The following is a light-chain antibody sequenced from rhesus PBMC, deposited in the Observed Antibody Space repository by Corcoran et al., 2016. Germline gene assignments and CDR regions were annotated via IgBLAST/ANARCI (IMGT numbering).Light chain of an antibody. J-gene: IGKJ2*01. V-gene: IGKV1-74*01. CDR3: QHNYGAPYS. CDR2: KTS. CDR1: ENVDNY. Sequence: DIQMTQSPSSLSASVGDRISITCRASENVDNYLNWYHQSPGKAPKLLIYKTSTLQNGVPSRFSGSGSGTNYTFTISSLVSEDVGTYFCQHNYGAPYSFGQGTRVEIK.